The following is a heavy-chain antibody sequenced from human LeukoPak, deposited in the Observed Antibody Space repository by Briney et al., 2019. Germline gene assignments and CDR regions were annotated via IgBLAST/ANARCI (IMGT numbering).Heavy chain of an antibody. CDR2: IYHSGST. D-gene: IGHD2-15*01. Sequence: PSETLSLTCAVSGGSISSGGYSWSWIRQPPGKGLEWIGYIYHSGSTNYNPSLKSRVTISVDTSKNQFSLKLSSVTAADTAVYYCASSYHSGDPGTGFDPWGQGTLVTVSS. J-gene: IGHJ5*02. CDR1: GGSISSGGYS. V-gene: IGHV4-30-2*01. CDR3: ASSYHSGDPGTGFDP.